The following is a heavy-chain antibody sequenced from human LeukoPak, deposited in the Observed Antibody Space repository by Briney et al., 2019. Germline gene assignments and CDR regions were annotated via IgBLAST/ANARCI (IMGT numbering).Heavy chain of an antibody. CDR2: IFPDDSDT. CDR1: GYRFINYW. J-gene: IGHJ4*02. D-gene: IGHD2-2*01. Sequence: GESLKICCKGSGYRFINYWIGWVRQMPGKGLEWMGIIFPDDSDTRYSPSFQGQVTISADKSISTAYLQWSSLKASDTAMYYCAIGGDSTTSCYRCFNYWGQGTLVTVSS. V-gene: IGHV5-51*01. CDR3: AIGGDSTTSCYRCFNY.